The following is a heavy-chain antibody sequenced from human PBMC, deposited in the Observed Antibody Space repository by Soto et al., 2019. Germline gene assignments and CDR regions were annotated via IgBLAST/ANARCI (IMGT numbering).Heavy chain of an antibody. Sequence: QVQLVESGGGVVQPGRSLRLSCAASGFSFSGYPMHWVRQTPGKGLEWVALISFDGTNKYYADSVKGRFTISRDNSRNTLFLQTNSLRADDTSLYYCAMPSGSYYPYWGQGTLVTVSS. CDR1: GFSFSGYP. J-gene: IGHJ4*02. CDR3: AMPSGSYYPY. V-gene: IGHV3-30-3*01. CDR2: ISFDGTNK. D-gene: IGHD1-26*01.